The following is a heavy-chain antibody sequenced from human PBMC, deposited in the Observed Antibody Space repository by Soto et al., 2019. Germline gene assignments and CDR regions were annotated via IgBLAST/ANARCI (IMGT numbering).Heavy chain of an antibody. D-gene: IGHD3-22*01. J-gene: IGHJ4*02. CDR3: AKVSYYYDSSGYYYGSPRYYFDY. Sequence: GSLRLSCIASVFTFSSYAMSWVGKAQGEGLEWVSAISGSGGSTYFADSVKGRFTISRDNSKNTLYLQMNSLRAEDTAVYYCAKVSYYYDSSGYYYGSPRYYFDYWGQGT. CDR2: ISGSGGST. CDR1: VFTFSSYA. V-gene: IGHV3-23*01.